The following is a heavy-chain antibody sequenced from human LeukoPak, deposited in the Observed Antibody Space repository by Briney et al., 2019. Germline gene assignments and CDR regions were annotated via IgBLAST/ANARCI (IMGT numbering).Heavy chain of an antibody. CDR2: ISAYNGNT. J-gene: IGHJ3*02. CDR1: GYTFPRYG. Sequence: ASVKVSCKASGYTFPRYGISWVRQAPGQGLEWMAWISAYNGNTDYVQNLQGRVTMTTDTSTSTAYMELRSLRSDDTAVYDCARARYLTGSRDDAFDIWGQGTVVTVSS. CDR3: ARARYLTGSRDDAFDI. V-gene: IGHV1-18*01. D-gene: IGHD1-26*01.